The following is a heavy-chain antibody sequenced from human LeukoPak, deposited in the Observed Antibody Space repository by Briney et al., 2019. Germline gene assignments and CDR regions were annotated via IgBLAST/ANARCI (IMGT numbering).Heavy chain of an antibody. V-gene: IGHV4-34*01. J-gene: IGHJ4*02. CDR3: ARGTLRPVVTAIADY. CDR2: INHSGST. Sequence: SETLSLTCTVSGGSISSYYWSWIRQPPGKGLEWIGEINHSGSTNYNPSLKSRVTISVDTSKNQFSLKLSSVTAADTAVYYCARGTLRPVVTAIADYWGQGTLVTVSS. D-gene: IGHD2-21*02. CDR1: GGSISSYY.